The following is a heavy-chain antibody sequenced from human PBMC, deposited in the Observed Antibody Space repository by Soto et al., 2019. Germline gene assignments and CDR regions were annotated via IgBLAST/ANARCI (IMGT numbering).Heavy chain of an antibody. Sequence: ASVKVSCKASGGTFSSYAISWVRQAPGQGLEWMGGIIPIFGTANYAQKFQGRVTITADESTSTAYMELSSLRSEDTAVYYCARDHNGFGLNNFDYWGQGTLVTVSS. J-gene: IGHJ4*02. V-gene: IGHV1-69*13. CDR3: ARDHNGFGLNNFDY. D-gene: IGHD1-20*01. CDR1: GGTFSSYA. CDR2: IIPIFGTA.